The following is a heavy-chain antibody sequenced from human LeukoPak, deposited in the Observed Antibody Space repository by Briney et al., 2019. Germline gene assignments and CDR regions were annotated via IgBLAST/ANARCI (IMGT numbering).Heavy chain of an antibody. CDR3: ARGFSMGATTVLGY. CDR2: INSDGSST. V-gene: IGHV3-74*01. D-gene: IGHD1-26*01. Sequence: GGSLRLSCAASGFTFSSYWMHWVRQAPGKGLVWVSRINSDGSSTSYADSVKGQFTISRDNAKNTLYLQMNSLRAEDTAVYYCARGFSMGATTVLGYWGQGTLVTVSS. J-gene: IGHJ4*02. CDR1: GFTFSSYW.